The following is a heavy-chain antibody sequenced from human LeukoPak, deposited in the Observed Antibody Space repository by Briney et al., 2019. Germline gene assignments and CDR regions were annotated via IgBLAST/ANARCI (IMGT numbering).Heavy chain of an antibody. J-gene: IGHJ6*03. CDR1: GGTFSSYA. CDR3: ARDDGYSSSFYMDV. D-gene: IGHD6-13*01. CDR2: IIPIFGTA. Sequence: ASVKVSCKASGGTFSSYAISWVRQAPGQGLEWMGGIIPIFGTANYAQKFQGRVTITADESTSTAYMELSSLRSEDTAVYYCARDDGYSSSFYMDVWGKGTTVTVSS. V-gene: IGHV1-69*13.